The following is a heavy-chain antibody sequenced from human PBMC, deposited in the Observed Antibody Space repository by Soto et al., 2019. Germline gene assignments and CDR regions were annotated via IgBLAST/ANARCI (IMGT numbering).Heavy chain of an antibody. CDR3: ARPASGGSRDAFDV. J-gene: IGHJ3*01. CDR1: GYKFTTFW. V-gene: IGHV5-10-1*01. D-gene: IGHD2-15*01. Sequence: PGESLKISCKASGYKFTTFWLNWVRQTPGKGLEWLGRIDPTDSFTNYSPPFEGHVTISVDRSISTAYLQWNSLQASDTAIYYCARPASGGSRDAFDVWGQGSTVIVSS. CDR2: IDPTDSFT.